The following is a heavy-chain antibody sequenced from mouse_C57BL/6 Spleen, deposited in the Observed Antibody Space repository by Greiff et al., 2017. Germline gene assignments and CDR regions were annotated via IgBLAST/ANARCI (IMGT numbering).Heavy chain of an antibody. CDR1: GYSFTDYN. V-gene: IGHV1-39*01. CDR2: INPNYGTT. Sequence: EVQLVESGPELVKPGASVKISCKASGYSFTDYNMNWVKQSNGKSLEWIGVINPNYGTTSYNQKFKGKATLTVDQSSSTAYMQLNSLTSEDSAVYYCARDGYYGVYYYAMDYWGQGTSVTVSS. CDR3: ARDGYYGVYYYAMDY. D-gene: IGHD2-3*01. J-gene: IGHJ4*01.